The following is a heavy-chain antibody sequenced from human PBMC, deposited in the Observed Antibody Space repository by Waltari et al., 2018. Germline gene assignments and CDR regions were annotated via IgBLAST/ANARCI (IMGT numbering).Heavy chain of an antibody. CDR1: GIILSSYW. CDR2: INSDGSFT. CDR3: ARGVYSGSAY. D-gene: IGHD1-26*01. V-gene: IGHV3-74*01. Sequence: EVQLVESGGGLVQPGGSLRLSCAASGIILSSYWMHWVRQAPGKGLVWVSRINSDGSFTSYADSVKGRFTISRDNAKNTLYLQMNSLRAEDTAVYYCARGVYSGSAYWGQGTLVTVSS. J-gene: IGHJ4*02.